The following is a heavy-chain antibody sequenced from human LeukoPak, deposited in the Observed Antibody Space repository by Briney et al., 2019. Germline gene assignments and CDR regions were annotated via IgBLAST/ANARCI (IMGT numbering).Heavy chain of an antibody. CDR1: GYSFTSYW. CDR2: IYPGDSDT. J-gene: IGHJ4*02. D-gene: IGHD6-13*01. V-gene: IGHV5-51*01. Sequence: GESLKISCKGSGYSFTSYWIGWVRQMPGKGLEWMGIIYPGDSDTRYSPSFQGQVTISADKSISTAYLQWSSLKASDTAMYYCARQSRGEYSSSWFDYWGQGTLVTVSS. CDR3: ARQSRGEYSSSWFDY.